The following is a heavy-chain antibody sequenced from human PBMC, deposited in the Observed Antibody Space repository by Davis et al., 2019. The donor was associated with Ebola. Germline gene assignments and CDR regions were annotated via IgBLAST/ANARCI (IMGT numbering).Heavy chain of an antibody. CDR3: AREMAVAVVYYYGMDV. Sequence: ASVKVSCKASGYTFTSYGISWVRQAPGQGLEWMGWISAYNGNTNYAQKFQGRVTITRDTSASTAYMELSSLRSEDTAVYYCAREMAVAVVYYYGMDVWGKGTTVTVSS. CDR2: ISAYNGNT. D-gene: IGHD6-19*01. J-gene: IGHJ6*04. CDR1: GYTFTSYG. V-gene: IGHV1-18*01.